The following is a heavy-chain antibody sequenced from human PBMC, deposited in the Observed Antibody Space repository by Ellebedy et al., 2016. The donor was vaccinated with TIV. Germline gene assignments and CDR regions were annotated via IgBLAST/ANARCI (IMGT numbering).Heavy chain of an antibody. D-gene: IGHD1-1*01. CDR1: GFPLSRHY. V-gene: IGHV3-13*01. Sequence: GESLKISCAASGFPLSRHYMHWVRQPPGKGLEWVSGITSAGDTYSLSSVKGRFIISRDSANNSLYLQMNSLRAEDTAVYYWARDTSGFDYWGQGALATVSS. CDR2: ITSAGDT. J-gene: IGHJ4*02. CDR3: ARDTSGFDY.